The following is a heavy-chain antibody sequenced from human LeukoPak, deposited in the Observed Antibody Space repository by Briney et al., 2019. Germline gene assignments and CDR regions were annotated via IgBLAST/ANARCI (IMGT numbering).Heavy chain of an antibody. D-gene: IGHD3-16*02. V-gene: IGHV4-39*07. CDR3: ARSYDYVWGSYRPPAQDLYYFDY. J-gene: IGHJ4*02. Sequence: SETLSLTCTVSGGSISSSSYYWGWVRQPPGKGLEWIGSIYYSGSTYYNPSLKSRVTISVDTSKNQFSLKLSSVTAADTAVYYCARSYDYVWGSYRPPAQDLYYFDYWGQGTLVTVSS. CDR2: IYYSGST. CDR1: GGSISSSSYY.